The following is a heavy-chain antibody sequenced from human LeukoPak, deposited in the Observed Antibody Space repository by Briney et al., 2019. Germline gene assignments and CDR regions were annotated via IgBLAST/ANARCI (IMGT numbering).Heavy chain of an antibody. CDR1: GFTFSSYG. D-gene: IGHD3-3*01. Sequence: TGGSLRLSCAASGFTFSSYGMHWVRQAPGKGLEWAAVIWYDGSNKYYADSVKGRFTISRDNSKNTLYLQMNSLRAEDTAVYYCAKGGPGDTIFGVVILPDYWGQGTLVTVSS. CDR2: IWYDGSNK. V-gene: IGHV3-33*06. CDR3: AKGGPGDTIFGVVILPDY. J-gene: IGHJ4*02.